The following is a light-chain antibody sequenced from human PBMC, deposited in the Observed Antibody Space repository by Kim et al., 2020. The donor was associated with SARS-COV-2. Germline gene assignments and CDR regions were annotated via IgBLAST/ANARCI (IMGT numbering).Light chain of an antibody. J-gene: IGKJ4*01. CDR2: PAS. Sequence: DIQMTQSPSSLSASVGDRVTLSCRASQAIGNYLAWYQQKPGKVPKVLIYPASTLQSGVPSRFSGGGSGTDFTPTISSLQPEDVATYYCHKFNIAPFTFGGGTKVDIK. V-gene: IGKV1-27*01. CDR3: HKFNIAPFT. CDR1: QAIGNY.